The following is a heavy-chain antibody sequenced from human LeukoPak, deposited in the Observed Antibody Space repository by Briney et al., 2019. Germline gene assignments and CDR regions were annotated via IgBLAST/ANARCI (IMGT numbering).Heavy chain of an antibody. CDR3: AKLISTSPHYFDY. CDR2: ILYDGSNK. V-gene: IGHV3-30*18. J-gene: IGHJ4*02. Sequence: GGSLRLSCAASGFTFSSYWMHWVRQAPGKGLEWVAVILYDGSNKYYTDSVKGRFTISRDNSKNTLYLQMNTLRGEDTAVYYCAKLISTSPHYFDYWGQGTLVTVSS. D-gene: IGHD2-2*01. CDR1: GFTFSSYW.